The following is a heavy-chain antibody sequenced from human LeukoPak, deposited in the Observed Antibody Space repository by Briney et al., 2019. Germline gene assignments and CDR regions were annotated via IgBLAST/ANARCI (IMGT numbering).Heavy chain of an antibody. CDR3: STLRGTSDY. V-gene: IGHV1-69-2*01. Sequence: GASVKVSCKASGYSISDYYIHWVKQAPRKGLEWMGRIDPENSARVYAERFQGSLTITADTSGNTVYMTLSGLRAVDTAVYYCSTLRGTSDYWGQGTLVTVSS. D-gene: IGHD3-16*01. CDR1: GYSISDYY. CDR2: IDPENSAR. J-gene: IGHJ4*02.